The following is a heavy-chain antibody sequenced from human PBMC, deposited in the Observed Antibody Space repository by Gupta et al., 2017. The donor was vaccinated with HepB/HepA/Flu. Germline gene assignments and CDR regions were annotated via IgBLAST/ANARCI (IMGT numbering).Heavy chain of an antibody. CDR1: GFTFSGYW. CDR3: GRVGEAGY. Sequence: EVQLIESGGGLVQPGGSLRLSCAASGFTFSGYWRHWVRQTPGKGLVWVSDVSADGKTAFYADSVKGRFTISRYNANTVYLQMNSLRVEDTAVYYCGRVGEAGYWGQGALVTVSS. J-gene: IGHJ4*02. V-gene: IGHV3-74*01. D-gene: IGHD4-17*01. CDR2: VSADGKTA.